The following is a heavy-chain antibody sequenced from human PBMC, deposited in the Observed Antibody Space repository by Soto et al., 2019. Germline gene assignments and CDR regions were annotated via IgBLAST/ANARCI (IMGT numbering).Heavy chain of an antibody. CDR3: ARDIDG. D-gene: IGHD2-15*01. CDR2: ISSSSSTI. V-gene: IGHV3-48*01. CDR1: GFTFSSYS. Sequence: EVQVVESGGGLVQPGGSLRLSCAASGFTFSSYSMNWVRQAPGKGLEWVSYISSSSSTIFYADSVKGRFTISRDNTKNSLYLQMNSLRAEDTAVYYCARDIDGGGQGTLVTVSS. J-gene: IGHJ4*02.